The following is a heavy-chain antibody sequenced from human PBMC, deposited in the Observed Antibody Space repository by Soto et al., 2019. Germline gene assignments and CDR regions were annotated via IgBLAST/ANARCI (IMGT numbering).Heavy chain of an antibody. Sequence: PSETLSLTCAVYDGSFSGYYWSWIRQPPGKALEWIGEINHSGSTNYNPSLKSRLTISVDTSKNQFSLKLSSVTAADTAVYYCARSGDSSSWIYYYYGMDVWGQGTTVTVSS. CDR2: INHSGST. J-gene: IGHJ6*02. CDR3: ARSGDSSSWIYYYYGMDV. D-gene: IGHD6-13*01. CDR1: DGSFSGYY. V-gene: IGHV4-34*01.